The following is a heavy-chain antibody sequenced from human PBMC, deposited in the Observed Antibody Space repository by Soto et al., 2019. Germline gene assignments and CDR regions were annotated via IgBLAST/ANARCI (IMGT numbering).Heavy chain of an antibody. J-gene: IGHJ4*02. CDR1: GGSFSCYY. V-gene: IGHV4-34*01. CDR3: ARGLRIAVAGIPRTGINDY. Sequence: PSETLSLTCAVYGGSFSCYYWSWIRQAPGKGLEWIGEINHSGSTNYNPSLKSRVTISVDTSKNQFSLKLSSVTAADTAVYYCARGLRIAVAGIPRTGINDYWGQGTLVTVSS. D-gene: IGHD6-19*01. CDR2: INHSGST.